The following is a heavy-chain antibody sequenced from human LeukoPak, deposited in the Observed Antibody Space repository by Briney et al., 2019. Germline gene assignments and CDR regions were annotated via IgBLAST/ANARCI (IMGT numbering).Heavy chain of an antibody. CDR1: GFTFSSYG. CDR3: ARDLAAAATWFDP. J-gene: IGHJ5*02. D-gene: IGHD6-13*01. Sequence: PGRPLRLSCAASGFTFSSYGMHWVRQAPGKGLEWVAVIWYDASNRYYADSVKGRFTISRDNSKNTLYLQMNSLRAEDTAVYFCARDLAAAATWFDPWGQGTLVTVSS. V-gene: IGHV3-33*01. CDR2: IWYDASNR.